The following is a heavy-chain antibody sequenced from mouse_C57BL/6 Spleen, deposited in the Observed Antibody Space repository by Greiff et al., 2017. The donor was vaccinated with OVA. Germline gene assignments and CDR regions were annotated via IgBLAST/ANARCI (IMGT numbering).Heavy chain of an antibody. CDR1: GYTFTGYW. J-gene: IGHJ3*01. Sequence: VKLMESGAELMKPGASVKLSCKATGYTFTGYWIEWVKQRPGHGLEWIGEILPGSGSTNYNEKFKGKATFTADTSSNTAYMQLSSLTTEDSAIYYCARGYYYGSSYVAWFAYWGQGTLVTVSA. CDR3: ARGYYYGSSYVAWFAY. D-gene: IGHD1-1*01. CDR2: ILPGSGST. V-gene: IGHV1-9*01.